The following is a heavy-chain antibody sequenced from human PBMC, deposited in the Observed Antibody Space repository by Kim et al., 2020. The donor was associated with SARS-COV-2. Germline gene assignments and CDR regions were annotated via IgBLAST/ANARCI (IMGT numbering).Heavy chain of an antibody. CDR3: ARRSGYSSSWYFDY. D-gene: IGHD6-13*01. J-gene: IGHJ4*02. Sequence: GESLKISCKGSGYSFNIYWIGLVRQMPGKGLEWMGIIYPGDSDTRYSPSFQGQVTISVDKSISTAYLQWSGLKASDTAMYYCARRSGYSSSWYFDYWGQGTLVTVSS. CDR1: GYSFNIYW. CDR2: IYPGDSDT. V-gene: IGHV5-51*01.